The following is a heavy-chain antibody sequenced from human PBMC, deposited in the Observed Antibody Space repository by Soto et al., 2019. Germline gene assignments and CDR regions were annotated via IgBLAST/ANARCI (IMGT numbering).Heavy chain of an antibody. CDR1: GFTFSSYG. CDR3: AKDPGTTGNYYYYGMDV. Sequence: GGSLRLSCAASGFTFSSYGMTWVRQAPGKGLEWVAVISYDGNNKYYADSVKGRFTISRYNSKNTLYLQMNSLRAEDTAVYYCAKDPGTTGNYYYYGMDVWGQGTTVTVSS. J-gene: IGHJ6*02. V-gene: IGHV3-30*18. D-gene: IGHD1-1*01. CDR2: ISYDGNNK.